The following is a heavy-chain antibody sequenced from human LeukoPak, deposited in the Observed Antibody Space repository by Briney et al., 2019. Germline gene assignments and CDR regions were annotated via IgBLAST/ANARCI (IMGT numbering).Heavy chain of an antibody. V-gene: IGHV4-39*01. J-gene: IGHJ4*02. CDR1: GGSITRITYY. D-gene: IGHD3/OR15-3a*01. CDR2: LYHSGST. Sequence: PSETLSLTCTVSGGSITRITYYWGWIRQPPGKGLEWIGSLYHSGSTYYNPSLKSRVTISVDTSKNQFSLRLSSVTAADTAVYYCARHGLGLDHFDYWGPGALVTVSS. CDR3: ARHGLGLDHFDY.